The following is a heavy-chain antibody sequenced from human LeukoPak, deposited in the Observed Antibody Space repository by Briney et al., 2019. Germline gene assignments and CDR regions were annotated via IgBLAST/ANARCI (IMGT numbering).Heavy chain of an antibody. CDR2: INHSGST. Sequence: PSETLSLTCAVYGVSFSGYYWSWLRQPPGKGLEWVGEINHSGSTNYNPSLKSRVTISVDTSKNQFSLKLSSVTAADTAVYYCARGAAYGSGSYSDYWGQGTLVTVSS. CDR1: GVSFSGYY. V-gene: IGHV4-34*01. CDR3: ARGAAYGSGSYSDY. D-gene: IGHD3-10*01. J-gene: IGHJ4*02.